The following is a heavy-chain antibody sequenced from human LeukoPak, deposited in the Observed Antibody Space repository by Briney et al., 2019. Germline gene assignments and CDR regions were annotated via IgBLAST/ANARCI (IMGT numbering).Heavy chain of an antibody. CDR2: IYYSGST. J-gene: IGHJ2*01. CDR3: ARGAGYFDL. V-gene: IGHV4-39*07. Sequence: PSETLSLTCTVSGGSISGSSCYWGWIRQPPGKGLEWIGSIYYSGSTYYNPSLKSRVTISVDTSKNQFSLKLSSVTAADTAVYYCARGAGYFDLWGRGTLVTVSS. CDR1: GGSISGSSCY.